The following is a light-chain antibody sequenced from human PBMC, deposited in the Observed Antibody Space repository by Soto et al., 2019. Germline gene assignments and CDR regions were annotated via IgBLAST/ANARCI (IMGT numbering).Light chain of an antibody. Sequence: EIVMTQSPATLSVSPGERATLSCRASQSVSSKLAWFQQKPGQAPRLLIYFASTRATDIPARFSGSGSGTEFTLTISSLQSEDFAAYYCQQYNNWPHTCGQGTKLEIK. V-gene: IGKV3-15*01. J-gene: IGKJ2*01. CDR1: QSVSSK. CDR3: QQYNNWPHT. CDR2: FAS.